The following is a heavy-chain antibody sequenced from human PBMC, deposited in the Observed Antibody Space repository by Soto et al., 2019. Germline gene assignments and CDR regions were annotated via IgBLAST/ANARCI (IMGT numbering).Heavy chain of an antibody. J-gene: IGHJ6*02. CDR1: GFTFSSYG. D-gene: IGHD2-15*01. Sequence: QVQLVESGGGVVHPGRSLRLSCAASGFTFSSYGMHWVRQAPGKGLEWVAVIWYDGSNKYYADSVKGRFTISRDNSKNTLYLQMNRLRTEATAVYYCASEYCGGGRCSYYGMDVWGRGSTVTVSS. CDR3: ASEYCGGGRCSYYGMDV. CDR2: IWYDGSNK. V-gene: IGHV3-33*01.